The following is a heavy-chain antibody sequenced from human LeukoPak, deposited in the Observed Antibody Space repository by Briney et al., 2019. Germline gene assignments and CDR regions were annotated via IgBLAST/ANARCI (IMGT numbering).Heavy chain of an antibody. J-gene: IGHJ3*02. V-gene: IGHV3-9*01. D-gene: IGHD3-9*01. CDR1: GFTFDDYA. CDR3: AKVGRNYDILTGYYRTDDAFDI. Sequence: PGGSLRLSCAASGFTFDDYAMHWVRQAPGKGLEWVSGISWNSGSIGYADSVKGRFTISRDNAKNSLYLQMNSLRAEDTALYYCAKVGRNYDILTGYYRTDDAFDIWGQGTMVTVSS. CDR2: ISWNSGSI.